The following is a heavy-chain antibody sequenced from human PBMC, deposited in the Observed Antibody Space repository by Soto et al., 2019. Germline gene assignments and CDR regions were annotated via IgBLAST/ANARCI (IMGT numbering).Heavy chain of an antibody. J-gene: IGHJ4*02. CDR2: ISSNGGST. CDR1: GFTFSSYA. D-gene: IGHD3-9*01. CDR3: ARVRTVLLYYDILPGYADY. Sequence: GGSLRLSCAASGFTFSSYAMHWVRQAPGKGLEYVSAISSNGGSTYYANSVKGRFTISRDNSKNTLYLQMGSLRAEDMAVYYCARVRTVLLYYDILPGYADYSGQGTLVTGSS. V-gene: IGHV3-64*01.